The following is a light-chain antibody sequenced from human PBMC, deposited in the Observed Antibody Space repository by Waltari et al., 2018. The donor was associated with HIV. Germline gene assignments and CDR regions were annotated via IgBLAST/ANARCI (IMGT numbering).Light chain of an antibody. V-gene: IGKV4-1*01. CDR1: QSVLYSSDNKNY. J-gene: IGKJ5*01. CDR3: QQYYSTPIT. CDR2: WAS. Sequence: DIVMTQSPDSLAVSLDESATINCKSSQSVLYSSDNKNYLVLYQQKPGQPPKLLIYWASTRESGVPDRFSGSGSGTDFTLTISSLQAEDVAVYYCQQYYSTPITFGQGTRLEIK.